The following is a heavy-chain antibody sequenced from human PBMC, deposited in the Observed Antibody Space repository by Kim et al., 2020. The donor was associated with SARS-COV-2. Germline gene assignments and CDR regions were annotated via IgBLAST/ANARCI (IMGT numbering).Heavy chain of an antibody. Sequence: SVKVSCKASGGTFSSYAISWVRQAPGQGLEWMGGIIPIFGTANYAQKFQGRVTITADESTSTAYMELSSLRSKDTAVYYCARDRSRVDIVVVVAATGENWFDPWGQGTLVTVSS. J-gene: IGHJ5*02. V-gene: IGHV1-69*13. CDR3: ARDRSRVDIVVVVAATGENWFDP. CDR2: IIPIFGTA. CDR1: GGTFSSYA. D-gene: IGHD2-15*01.